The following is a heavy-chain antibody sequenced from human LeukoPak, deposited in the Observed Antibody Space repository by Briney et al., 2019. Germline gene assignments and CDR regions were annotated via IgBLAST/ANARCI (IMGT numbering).Heavy chain of an antibody. CDR1: GGSISSGSYY. D-gene: IGHD6-19*01. CDR2: IYTSGST. J-gene: IGHJ4*02. Sequence: SETLSLTCTVSGGSISSGSYYWSWIRQPAGKGLEWIGRIYTSGSTNYNPSLKSRVTISVDTSKNQFSLKLSSVTAADTAVYYCARDRGAVAGAYYFDYWGQGTLVTVSS. CDR3: ARDRGAVAGAYYFDY. V-gene: IGHV4-61*02.